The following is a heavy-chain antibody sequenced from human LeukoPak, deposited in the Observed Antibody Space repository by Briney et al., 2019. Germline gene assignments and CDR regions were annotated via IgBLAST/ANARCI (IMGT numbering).Heavy chain of an antibody. CDR2: FDPEDGET. CDR1: GYTFTSYG. CDR3: ATGRNRITMNPDLFDY. J-gene: IGHJ4*02. D-gene: IGHD3-22*01. V-gene: IGHV1-24*01. Sequence: GASVKVSCKASGYTFTSYGISWVRQAPGKGLEWMGGFDPEDGETIYAQKFQGRVTMTEDTSTDTAYMELSSLRSEDTAVYYCATGRNRITMNPDLFDYWGQGTLVTVSS.